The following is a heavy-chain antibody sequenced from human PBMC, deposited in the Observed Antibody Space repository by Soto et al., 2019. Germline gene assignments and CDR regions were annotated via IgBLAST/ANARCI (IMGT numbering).Heavy chain of an antibody. V-gene: IGHV3-23*01. Sequence: EVQLLESGGGLIQPGGSLRLSCAGSGFTFSDYAMAWVRQAPGKGLEWVSGISDSGITTRYADSVKGRCTISRDNSKNILFLQMRSLRAAETGVYYCARDARRTGIVGQWVAWGQGTLVTVSS. CDR1: GFTFSDYA. D-gene: IGHD1-26*01. J-gene: IGHJ5*02. CDR2: ISDSGITT. CDR3: ARDARRTGIVGQWVA.